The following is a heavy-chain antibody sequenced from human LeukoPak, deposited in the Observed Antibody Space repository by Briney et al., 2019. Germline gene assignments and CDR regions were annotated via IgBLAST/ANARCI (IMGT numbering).Heavy chain of an antibody. D-gene: IGHD1-14*01. Sequence: GGSLRLSCAASGFTFGRHGMHWVRQAPGKGVEWVAIIRYDGSEKYYADSVEGRFTISKDNSRDTLYLEMDSLRVDDTAVYYCARETGIIGRDSRVDYWGQGALVTVSS. CDR1: GFTFGRHG. CDR3: ARETGIIGRDSRVDY. CDR2: IRYDGSEK. V-gene: IGHV3-33*01. J-gene: IGHJ4*02.